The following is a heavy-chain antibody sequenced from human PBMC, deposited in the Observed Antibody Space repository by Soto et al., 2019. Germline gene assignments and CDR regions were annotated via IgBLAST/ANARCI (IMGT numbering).Heavy chain of an antibody. J-gene: IGHJ4*02. CDR2: ISGYNANT. CDR3: ARYIWSARLPYHVDF. CDR1: GYTFNSFG. Sequence: QVQLVQSGPEVKKPGASVKVSCKGSGYTFNSFGISWVRQAPGQGLEWMGWISGYNANTKYAQKFQGRVTMTTDTSTSTAYMEPRSLRSDDTAVYYCARYIWSARLPYHVDFWGQGTLVTVSS. D-gene: IGHD3-3*01. V-gene: IGHV1-18*01.